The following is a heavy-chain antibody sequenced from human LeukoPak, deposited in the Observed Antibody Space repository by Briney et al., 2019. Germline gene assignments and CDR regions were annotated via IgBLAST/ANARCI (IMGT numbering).Heavy chain of an antibody. CDR2: IYYSGST. D-gene: IGHD1-26*01. Sequence: SETLSLTCTVSGGSISSYYWGWIRQPPGKGLEWIGSIYYSGSTYYNPSLKSRVTISVDTSKNQFSLKLSSVTAADTAVYYCASRASGSYFFLWGQGTLVTVSS. CDR1: GGSISSYY. V-gene: IGHV4-39*01. J-gene: IGHJ4*02. CDR3: ASRASGSYFFL.